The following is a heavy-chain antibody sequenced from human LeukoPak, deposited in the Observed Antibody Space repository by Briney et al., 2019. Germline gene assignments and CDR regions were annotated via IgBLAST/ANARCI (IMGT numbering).Heavy chain of an antibody. CDR3: VRDFRSADY. Sequence: WGSLRLSCEASGFTFSPYCMHWVRQAPGKGPMWVSRICPDGTVTNYADSVKARFIISRDNARNTVYLQMNSLRVEDTAVYYCVRDFRSADYWGQGTLVTVSS. CDR1: GFTFSPYC. V-gene: IGHV3-74*01. CDR2: ICPDGTVT. J-gene: IGHJ4*02.